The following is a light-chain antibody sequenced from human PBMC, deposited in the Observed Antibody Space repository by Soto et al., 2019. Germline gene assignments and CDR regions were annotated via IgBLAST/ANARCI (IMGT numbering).Light chain of an antibody. Sequence: EIVMTQSPATLSVSPGERVTLSCRASQSISSNLAWYKHKPGQTPRLLIYAASTRVTGIPARFSGSGSGTEFTLTISSLQSEDFAVYYCQQYSNWWTFGQGTKVDIK. V-gene: IGKV3-15*01. J-gene: IGKJ1*01. CDR3: QQYSNWWT. CDR1: QSISSN. CDR2: AAS.